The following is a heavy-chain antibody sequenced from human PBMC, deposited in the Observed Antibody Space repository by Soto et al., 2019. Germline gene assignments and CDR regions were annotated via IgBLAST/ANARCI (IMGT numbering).Heavy chain of an antibody. D-gene: IGHD2-15*01. CDR2: MYYSGST. J-gene: IGHJ3*01. Sequence: SETLSLTCTVSGGSISSYYWNWIRQSPGKGLEWIGYMYYSGSTKYNPSLKSRVTISLDMSKNQFSLNLRSVTAADTAVYYCARGTVLVVAANKYTDAFDFWGQGTMVTVSS. CDR3: ARGTVLVVAANKYTDAFDF. CDR1: GGSISSYY. V-gene: IGHV4-59*01.